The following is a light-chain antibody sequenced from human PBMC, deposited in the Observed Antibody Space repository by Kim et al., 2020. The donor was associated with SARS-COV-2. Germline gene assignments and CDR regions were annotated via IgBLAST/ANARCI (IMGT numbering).Light chain of an antibody. CDR2: KAS. Sequence: GDRVNITCRASQNIGSWLACYKQKPGKALKLLIYKASTLENGVPSRFSGSGSGTEFTLTISSLQPDDFASYYCQQYNSLWTFGQGTKVYIK. J-gene: IGKJ1*01. V-gene: IGKV1-5*03. CDR3: QQYNSLWT. CDR1: QNIGSW.